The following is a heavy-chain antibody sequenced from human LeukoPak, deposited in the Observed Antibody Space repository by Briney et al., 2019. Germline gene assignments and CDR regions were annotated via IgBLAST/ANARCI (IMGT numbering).Heavy chain of an antibody. Sequence: GGSLRPSCAASGLTFTDFWMNWVRLAPGRGPEWLANINPYGTEKYYVDSVKGRFAISRDNAKNEVYLEMNSLRAEDTGVYYCSGRDSSRSPRAYWGQGALVSVSS. CDR2: INPYGTEK. D-gene: IGHD2-2*01. CDR3: SGRDSSRSPRAY. J-gene: IGHJ4*02. V-gene: IGHV3-7*01. CDR1: GLTFTDFW.